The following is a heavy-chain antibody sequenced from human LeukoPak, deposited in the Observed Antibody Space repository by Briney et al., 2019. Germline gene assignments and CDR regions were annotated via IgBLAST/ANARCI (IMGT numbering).Heavy chain of an antibody. V-gene: IGHV1-69*06. CDR1: GGTFNSYA. D-gene: IGHD3-10*01. J-gene: IGHJ6*04. CDR3: ARLGSGSFNYYYYGMDV. CDR2: IIPIFGTA. Sequence: GASVKVSCKASGGTFNSYAISWVRQAPGQGLEWMGGIIPIFGTANYAQKFQGRVTITADKSTSTAYMELSSLRSEDTAVYYCARLGSGSFNYYYYGMDVWGKGTTVTVSS.